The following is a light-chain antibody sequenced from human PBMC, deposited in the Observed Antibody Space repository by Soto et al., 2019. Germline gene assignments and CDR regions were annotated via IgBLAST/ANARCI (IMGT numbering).Light chain of an antibody. CDR1: SSDVGGYNF. J-gene: IGLJ3*02. V-gene: IGLV2-14*01. CDR3: SSYINSSTLV. Sequence: QSALTQPASVSGSPGQSITISCTGTSSDVGGYNFVSWYQQHPGKAPKLMIYEDSNRPSGVSNRFSGSKSGNTASLTISGFQADDEADYYCSSYINSSTLVFGGGTKLTVL. CDR2: EDS.